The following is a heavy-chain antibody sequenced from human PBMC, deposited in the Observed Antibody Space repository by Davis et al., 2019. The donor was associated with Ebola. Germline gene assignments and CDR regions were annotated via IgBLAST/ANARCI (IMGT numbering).Heavy chain of an antibody. V-gene: IGHV3-23*01. CDR3: AKDAYSSGWYDY. Sequence: GESLKISCAASGFTFSSYAMSWVRQAPGKGLEWVSAISGSGGSTYYADSVKGRFTISRDNSKNTLYLQMNSLRAEDTAVYYCAKDAYSSGWYDYWGQGTLVTVSS. CDR2: ISGSGGST. CDR1: GFTFSSYA. D-gene: IGHD6-19*01. J-gene: IGHJ4*02.